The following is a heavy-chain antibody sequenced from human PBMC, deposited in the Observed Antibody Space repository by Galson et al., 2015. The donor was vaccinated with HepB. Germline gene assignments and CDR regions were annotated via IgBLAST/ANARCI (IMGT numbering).Heavy chain of an antibody. V-gene: IGHV1-18*01. Sequence: SVKVSCKASGYTFTSYGISWVRQAPGQGLEWMGWISAYNGNTNYAQKLQGRVTMTTDTSTSTAYMELRSLRSDDTAVYYCARAGEWYNWNGDFDYWGQGTLVTVSS. CDR3: ARAGEWYNWNGDFDY. CDR1: GYTFTSYG. J-gene: IGHJ4*02. CDR2: ISAYNGNT. D-gene: IGHD1-1*01.